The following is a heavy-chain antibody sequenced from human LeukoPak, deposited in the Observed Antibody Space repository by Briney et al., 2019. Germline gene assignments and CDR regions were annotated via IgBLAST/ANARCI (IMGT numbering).Heavy chain of an antibody. CDR1: GFTFSSYA. CDR3: AKARAIVVYYGMDV. V-gene: IGHV3-23*01. Sequence: PGGSLRLSCAASGFTFSSYAMSWVRQAPGKGLEWVSAISGSGGSTYYADSVKGRFTISRDNSKNTLYLQMNSLSAEDTAVYYCAKARAIVVYYGMDVWGQGTTVTVSS. D-gene: IGHD3-22*01. J-gene: IGHJ6*02. CDR2: ISGSGGST.